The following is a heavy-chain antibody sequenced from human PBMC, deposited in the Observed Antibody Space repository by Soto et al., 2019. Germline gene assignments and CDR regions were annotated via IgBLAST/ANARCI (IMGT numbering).Heavy chain of an antibody. CDR3: AKDRETGYSSGWYSD. Sequence: GGSLRPSCAASGFTFNSYGMHWVRQAPGKGLEWVAFISYDGSNKYYADSVKGRFTISRDNSKNTLYLQMNSLRAEDTAVYYCAKDRETGYSSGWYSDWGQGTLVTVSS. CDR2: ISYDGSNK. J-gene: IGHJ4*02. D-gene: IGHD6-19*01. CDR1: GFTFNSYG. V-gene: IGHV3-30*18.